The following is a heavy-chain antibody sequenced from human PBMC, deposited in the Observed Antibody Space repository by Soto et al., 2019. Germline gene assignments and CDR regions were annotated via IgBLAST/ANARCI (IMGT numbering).Heavy chain of an antibody. V-gene: IGHV3-23*01. CDR2: ISGSGGST. J-gene: IGHJ4*02. D-gene: IGHD5-18*01. Sequence: GESLKISCVVSGITFTDYAMSWVRQAPGKGLEWVSAISGSGGSTYYADSVKGRFTISRDNSKNTLYLQMNSLRAEDTAVYYCAKWIQLWSHDYWGQGTLVTVSS. CDR3: AKWIQLWSHDY. CDR1: GITFTDYA.